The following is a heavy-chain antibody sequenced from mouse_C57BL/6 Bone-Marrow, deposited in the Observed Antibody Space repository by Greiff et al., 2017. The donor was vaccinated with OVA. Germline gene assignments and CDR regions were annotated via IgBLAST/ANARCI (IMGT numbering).Heavy chain of an antibody. CDR2: INPNNGGT. V-gene: IGHV1-26*01. CDR1: GYTFTDYY. Sequence: SGPELVKPGASVKISCKASGYTFTDYYMNWVKQSHGKSLEWIGDINPNNGGTSYNQKFKGKATLTVDKSSSTAYMELRSLTSEDSAVYYCARSGSWFAYWGQGTLVTVSA. J-gene: IGHJ3*01. CDR3: ARSGSWFAY.